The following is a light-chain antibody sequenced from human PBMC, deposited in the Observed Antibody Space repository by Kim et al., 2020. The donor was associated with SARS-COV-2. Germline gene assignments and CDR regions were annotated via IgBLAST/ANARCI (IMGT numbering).Light chain of an antibody. J-gene: IGKJ2*01. V-gene: IGKV3-20*01. CDR2: GAS. Sequence: LSPEDRATLSCRASQSVSSSYVAWYQQKPGQAPRLLIYGASSRATGIPDSFSGSGSGTDFTLTISRLEPEDFAVYYCQQYGSSPYTFGQGTKLEI. CDR3: QQYGSSPYT. CDR1: QSVSSSY.